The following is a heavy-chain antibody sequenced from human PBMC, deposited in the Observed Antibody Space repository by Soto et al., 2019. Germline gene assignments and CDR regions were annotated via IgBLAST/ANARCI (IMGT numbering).Heavy chain of an antibody. CDR1: GYTFIIYG. CDR2: INAVNGDT. Sequence: ASVKVSCKASGYTFIIYGIHWVRQAPGQRLEWMGGINAVNGDTKYSQTFQGKVTITSDTSASTAYMELSSLRSGDTAVYYCARARAAAGQWYFDYWGQGTLVTVSS. J-gene: IGHJ4*02. D-gene: IGHD6-13*01. CDR3: ARARAAAGQWYFDY. V-gene: IGHV1-3*01.